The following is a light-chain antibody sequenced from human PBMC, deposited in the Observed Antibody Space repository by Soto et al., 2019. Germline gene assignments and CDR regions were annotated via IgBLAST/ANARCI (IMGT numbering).Light chain of an antibody. V-gene: IGLV1-51*01. CDR1: SSNIGNNL. Sequence: QSVLTQPPSVSAAPGQKVTISCSGSSSNIGNNLVSWYQQVPGTAPKLLLFRNDKRPSGIPDRFSGSKSGTSATLDITGLQTDDEADYFCGTWDRRLSAAVFGGGTKLTVL. J-gene: IGLJ2*01. CDR2: RND. CDR3: GTWDRRLSAAV.